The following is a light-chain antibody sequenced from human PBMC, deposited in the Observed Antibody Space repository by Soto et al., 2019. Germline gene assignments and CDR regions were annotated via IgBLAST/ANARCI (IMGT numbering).Light chain of an antibody. Sequence: EIVLTQSPGTLSLSPGERATLSCRASQSVSSSYLAWYQQKPGQAPRLLIYVASSRATGIPDRFSGSGSGTDFTLTISRLEPEDFAVYYCQHYGSSLLFTFGPGTKVDI. CDR3: QHYGSSLLFT. V-gene: IGKV3-20*01. J-gene: IGKJ3*01. CDR1: QSVSSSY. CDR2: VAS.